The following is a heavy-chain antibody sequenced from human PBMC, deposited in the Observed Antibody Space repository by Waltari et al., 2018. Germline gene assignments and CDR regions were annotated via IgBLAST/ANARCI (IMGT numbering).Heavy chain of an antibody. CDR2: VNTVVGKA. CDR3: ARESEDYYGSGSYHFDY. CDR1: GGTFSSYA. D-gene: IGHD3-10*01. V-gene: IGHV1-69*01. Sequence: QVQLVQSGAEVKKPGSSVQVSCKASGGTFSSYAISRVRPAAGQGLEWMGRVNTVVGKANYAQKFQGRVTITPGEYTSTAYMELSSLRSEDTAVYYCARESEDYYGSGSYHFDYWGQGTLVTVSS. J-gene: IGHJ4*02.